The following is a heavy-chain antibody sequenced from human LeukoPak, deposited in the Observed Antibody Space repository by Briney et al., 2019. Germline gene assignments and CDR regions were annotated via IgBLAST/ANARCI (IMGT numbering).Heavy chain of an antibody. Sequence: PGGSLRLSCVASGFTFSSNSMNWVRQAPGKGLEWVAVIWFDGSNSYYAESVKGRFTISRDNSKNTLYLQINSLRAEDTAVYYCARDQGTAASGGAKGRFDYWGQGSLVTVSS. J-gene: IGHJ4*02. CDR1: GFTFSSNS. V-gene: IGHV3-33*08. D-gene: IGHD2-21*01. CDR3: ARDQGTAASGGAKGRFDY. CDR2: IWFDGSNS.